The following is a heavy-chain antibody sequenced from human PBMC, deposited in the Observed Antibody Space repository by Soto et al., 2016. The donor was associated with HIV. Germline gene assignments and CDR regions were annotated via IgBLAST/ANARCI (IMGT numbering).Heavy chain of an antibody. J-gene: IGHJ3*01. CDR1: GFTFGNYA. V-gene: IGHV3-23*01. D-gene: IGHD1-26*01. CDR3: AKVPPPRELHAFDL. Sequence: EVQLLESGGGSVQPGGSLRLSCAASGFTFGNYAMSWVRQAPGKGLQWVSTISDSGGSTYYADSVKGRFTISRDNSDNTLYLQMNSLRAEDTAVFYCAKVPPPRELHAFDLWGQGTMVTVSS. CDR2: ISDSGGST.